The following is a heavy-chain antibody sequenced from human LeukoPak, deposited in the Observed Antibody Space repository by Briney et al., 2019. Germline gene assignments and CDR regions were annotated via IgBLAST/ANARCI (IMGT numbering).Heavy chain of an antibody. CDR1: GFTFSSYS. CDR2: ISSSSSTI. J-gene: IGHJ5*02. D-gene: IGHD3-16*01. Sequence: GGSLRLSCAASGFTFSSYSMTWVRQAPGKGLEWVSYISSSSSTIYYADSVKGRFTICTDNAKNSLYLQINSLRAEDTAVYYCAANWACGQRTLFTVSS. CDR3: AANWA. V-gene: IGHV3-48*04.